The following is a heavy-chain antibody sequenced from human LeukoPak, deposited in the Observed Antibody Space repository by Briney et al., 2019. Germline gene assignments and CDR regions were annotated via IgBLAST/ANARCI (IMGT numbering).Heavy chain of an antibody. V-gene: IGHV3-53*01. D-gene: IGHD3-10*01. CDR3: ARAASGSSPSDY. Sequence: GGSLRLSCAASGFTVSSSYMSRVRQAPGKGLEWVSVIYSGGSIFYTDSVKGRFTISRDNSKNTLYLQMNSLRAEDTAVFYCARAASGSSPSDYWGQGTLVTVSS. CDR1: GFTVSSSY. CDR2: IYSGGSI. J-gene: IGHJ4*02.